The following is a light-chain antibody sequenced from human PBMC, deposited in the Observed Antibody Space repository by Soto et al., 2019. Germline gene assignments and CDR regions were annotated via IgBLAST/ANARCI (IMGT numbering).Light chain of an antibody. V-gene: IGKV4-1*01. CDR1: QKVLYSSNNKNQ. J-gene: IGKJ4*01. CDR3: QQYYSPPLT. Sequence: DIVMTRSADSLAVSLGERATINCKSSQKVLYSSNNKNQLAWYQQKPGQPPKLLIYWASTRESGVPDRFSGSGSGTDFILTISSLQAEDVAVYYCQQYYSPPLTFGGGTKVEIK. CDR2: WAS.